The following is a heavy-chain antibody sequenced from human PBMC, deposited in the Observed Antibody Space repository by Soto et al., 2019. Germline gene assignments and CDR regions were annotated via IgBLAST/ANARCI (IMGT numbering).Heavy chain of an antibody. CDR3: SGAESRDTACFSLC. V-gene: IGHV3-49*04. J-gene: IGHJ4*02. CDR2: IRNQSYQATT. CDR1: GIPFDDFA. Sequence: PGGSLRLSCTGSGIPFDDFAINWVHQAPGMGPEWVGLIRNQSYQATTEYAAAVKGRFTISRDTSNGIAYLQMNSLYNEDSSVYYWSGAESRDTACFSLCWGQGTRVTVSS. D-gene: IGHD1-26*01.